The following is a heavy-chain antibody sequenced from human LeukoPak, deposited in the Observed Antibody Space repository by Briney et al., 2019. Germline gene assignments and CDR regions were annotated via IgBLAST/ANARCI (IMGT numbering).Heavy chain of an antibody. CDR2: IWYDGSRE. Sequence: GGSLRLSCAASGFTLSAYGMHWVRQAPGKGLEWVALIWYDGSREYYADSVKGRFTISRDDSKNTVFLQMNSLRAGDTAVFSCARDGGSGYSMDVWGQGTTVTVSS. D-gene: IGHD2-15*01. J-gene: IGHJ6*02. CDR1: GFTLSAYG. V-gene: IGHV3-33*01. CDR3: ARDGGSGYSMDV.